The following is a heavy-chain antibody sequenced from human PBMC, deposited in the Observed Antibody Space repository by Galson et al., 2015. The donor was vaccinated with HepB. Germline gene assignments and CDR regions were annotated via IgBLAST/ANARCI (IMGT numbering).Heavy chain of an antibody. CDR3: AADRPGGGSISPFDP. V-gene: IGHV1-58*01. CDR2: IDVGSGNT. CDR1: GFTFTSSA. J-gene: IGHJ5*02. D-gene: IGHD3-3*01. Sequence: SVKVSCKASGFTFTSSAVQWVRQARGQRLEWIGWIDVGSGNTNYAQKFQERVTITRDMSTSTAYMELSSLRSEDTAVYYCAADRPGGGSISPFDPWGQGTLVTVSS.